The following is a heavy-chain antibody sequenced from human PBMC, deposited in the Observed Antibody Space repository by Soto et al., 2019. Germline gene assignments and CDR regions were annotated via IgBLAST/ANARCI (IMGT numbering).Heavy chain of an antibody. D-gene: IGHD2-2*01. CDR3: TRATAVSFDY. CDR2: INPDASST. Sequence: PGGSLRLSCAASGCTFSTYWMHCVRQAPGKGLLWVSRINPDASSTSYADSVKGRFTISRDNAQNTVYLQMNGLRAEDSAVYYCTRATAVSFDYWGPGTLVTVSS. V-gene: IGHV3-74*01. J-gene: IGHJ4*02. CDR1: GCTFSTYW.